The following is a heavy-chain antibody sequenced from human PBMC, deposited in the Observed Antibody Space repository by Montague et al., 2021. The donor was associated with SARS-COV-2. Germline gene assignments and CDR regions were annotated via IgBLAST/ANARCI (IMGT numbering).Heavy chain of an antibody. J-gene: IGHJ4*02. Sequence: SLRLSCAASGFTFSSYDMNWVRQAPGKGLEWVSFITSSGSTIYYADSVKGRFTISRDNAKNSLYLQMNNLRAEDTAVYYCARDIAAAGTAFDYWGQGTLVTVSS. D-gene: IGHD6-13*01. CDR3: ARDIAAAGTAFDY. V-gene: IGHV3-48*03. CDR2: ITSSGSTI. CDR1: GFTFSSYD.